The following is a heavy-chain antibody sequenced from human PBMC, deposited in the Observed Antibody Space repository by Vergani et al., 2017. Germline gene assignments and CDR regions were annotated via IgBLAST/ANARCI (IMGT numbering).Heavy chain of an antibody. CDR2: IGSSGPYI. V-gene: IGHV3-21*06. J-gene: IGHJ5*01. Sequence: EVQLVESGGDLVNPGGSLRLSCAASGFPYSDFSMSWVRQAPGKGLEWVAFIGSSGPYINYADSVKGRFIISRDNTNNSLFLQLRSLRAEDAAVYYCVRGGLATIYNWFDTWGQGTRVTVSS. D-gene: IGHD5-24*01. CDR3: VRGGLATIYNWFDT. CDR1: GFPYSDFS.